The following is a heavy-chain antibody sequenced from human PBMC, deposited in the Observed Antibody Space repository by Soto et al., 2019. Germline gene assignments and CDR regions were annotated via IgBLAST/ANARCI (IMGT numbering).Heavy chain of an antibody. CDR2: IIPILGIA. Sequence: QVQLVQSGAEVKKPGSSVKVSCKASGGTFSSYTISWVRQAPGQGLEWMGRIIPILGIANYAQKFQGRVTITADKSTSTADMELSSLRSEDTAVYYCARDGSVAGSPYFDYWGQGTLVTVSS. CDR1: GGTFSSYT. CDR3: ARDGSVAGSPYFDY. V-gene: IGHV1-69*08. J-gene: IGHJ4*02. D-gene: IGHD6-19*01.